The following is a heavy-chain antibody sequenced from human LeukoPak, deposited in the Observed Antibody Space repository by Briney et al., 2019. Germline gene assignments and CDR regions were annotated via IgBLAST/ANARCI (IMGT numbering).Heavy chain of an antibody. J-gene: IGHJ5*02. CDR2: IYYSGST. CDR1: GGSISSYY. CDR3: ARGLRFLEWLFEASWFDP. V-gene: IGHV4-59*01. D-gene: IGHD3-3*01. Sequence: SETLSLTCTVSGGSISSYYWSWLRQPPGKGLEWIGYIYYSGSTNYNPSLKSRVTISVDTSKNQFSLKLSSVTAADTAVYYCARGLRFLEWLFEASWFDPWGQGTLVTVSS.